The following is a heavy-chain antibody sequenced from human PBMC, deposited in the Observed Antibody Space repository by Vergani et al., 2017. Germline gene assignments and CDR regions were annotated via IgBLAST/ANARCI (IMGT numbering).Heavy chain of an antibody. CDR1: GFTFSSYG. J-gene: IGHJ4*02. CDR3: ARDHDMYYDILTGYMPDY. V-gene: IGHV3-30*19. CDR2: ISYDGSNK. Sequence: QVQLVESGGGVVQPGRSLRLSCAASGFTFSSYGMHWVRQAPGKGLEWVAVISYDGSNKYYADSVKGRFTISRDNSKNTLYLQMNSLRAEDTAVYYYARDHDMYYDILTGYMPDYWGQGTLVTVSS. D-gene: IGHD3-9*01.